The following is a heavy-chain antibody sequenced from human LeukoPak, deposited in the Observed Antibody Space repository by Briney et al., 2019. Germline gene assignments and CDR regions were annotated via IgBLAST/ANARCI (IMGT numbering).Heavy chain of an antibody. J-gene: IGHJ4*02. V-gene: IGHV4-30-4*01. CDR2: IYYSGST. CDR1: GGSISSGNYY. CDR3: AREGVRDGYADY. D-gene: IGHD5-24*01. Sequence: SETLSLTCTVSGGSISSGNYYWSWIRQPPGKGLEWIGYIYYSGSTYYNPSLKSRVTISVDTSKNQFSLELSSVTAADTAVYYCAREGVRDGYADYWGQGTLVTVSS.